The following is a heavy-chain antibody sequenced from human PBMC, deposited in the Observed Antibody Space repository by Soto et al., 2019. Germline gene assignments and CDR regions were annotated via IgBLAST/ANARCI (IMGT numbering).Heavy chain of an antibody. D-gene: IGHD6-19*01. V-gene: IGHV3-73*02. CDR1: GFTFSDSA. J-gene: IGHJ3*02. CDR3: ARDLAVADAFDI. CDR2: IRSKANSYAT. Sequence: EVQLVESGGGLVQPGGSLKLSCVASGFTFSDSAMHWVRQAPGKGLEWVGRIRSKANSYATVYAASVKGRFTISRDNAKNSLYLQMNSLRAEDTAVYYCARDLAVADAFDIWGQGTMVTVSS.